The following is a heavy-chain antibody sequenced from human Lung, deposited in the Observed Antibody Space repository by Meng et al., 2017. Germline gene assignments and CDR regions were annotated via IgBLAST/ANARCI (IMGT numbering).Heavy chain of an antibody. Sequence: VQLQLECERLFNPSESLYLTRVVSCGSSRAYYWSCNRHPPGKELEWIGKINHRGSTNYNPSLDSRATISVDTSQNNLSLKLSSVTAADSAVYYCARGPTTMAQDFDYWGQGTLVTVSS. CDR3: ARGPTTMAQDFDY. D-gene: IGHD4-11*01. J-gene: IGHJ4*02. CDR2: INHRGST. CDR1: CGSSRAYY. V-gene: IGHV4-34*01.